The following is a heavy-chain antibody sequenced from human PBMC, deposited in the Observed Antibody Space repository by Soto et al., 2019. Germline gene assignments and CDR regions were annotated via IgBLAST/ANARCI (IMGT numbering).Heavy chain of an antibody. CDR2: ISGSGGST. V-gene: IGHV3-23*01. CDR3: AKEASRNLYYYYGMDV. CDR1: GFTFSSYA. Sequence: PGGSLRLSCAASGFTFSSYAMSWVRQAPGKGLEWVSAISGSGGSTYYADSVKGRFTISRDNSKNTLYLQMNSLRAEDTAVYYCAKEASRNLYYYYGMDVWGQGTTVTVSS. J-gene: IGHJ6*02.